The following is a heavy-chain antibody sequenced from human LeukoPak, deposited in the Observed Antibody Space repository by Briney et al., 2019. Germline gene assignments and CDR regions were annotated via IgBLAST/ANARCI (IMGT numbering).Heavy chain of an antibody. CDR2: IIPIFGTA. D-gene: IGHD2-2*01. J-gene: IGHJ5*02. CDR3: ARGWGGYCSSTSCYAIIDP. Sequence: SVKVSCKASGGTFSSYAISWVRQAPGQGLEWMGGIIPIFGTANYAQKFQGRVTITADESTSTAYMELSSLRSEDTAVYYCARGWGGYCSSTSCYAIIDPWGQGTLVTVSS. V-gene: IGHV1-69*13. CDR1: GGTFSSYA.